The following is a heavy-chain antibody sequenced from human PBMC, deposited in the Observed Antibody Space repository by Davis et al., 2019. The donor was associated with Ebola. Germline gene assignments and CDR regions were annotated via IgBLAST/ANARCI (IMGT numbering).Heavy chain of an antibody. CDR3: ARDPDYGDP. V-gene: IGHV3-30*04. Sequence: GESLKISCAASGFTFSSYAMHWVRQAPGKGLEWVAVISYDGSDKYCADSVKGRFTFSRDNSKNTLYLQMNSLRAEDTAVYYCARDPDYGDPWGQGTRVTVSS. J-gene: IGHJ5*02. CDR1: GFTFSSYA. D-gene: IGHD4-17*01. CDR2: ISYDGSDK.